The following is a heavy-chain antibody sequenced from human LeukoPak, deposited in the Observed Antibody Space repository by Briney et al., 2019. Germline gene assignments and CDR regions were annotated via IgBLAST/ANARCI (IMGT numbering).Heavy chain of an antibody. Sequence: SETLSLTCAVSGGSISSSNWWSWVRQPPGKGLEWIGEINHSGSTNYNPSLKSRVTISVDTSKNQFSLKLSSVTAADTAVYYCARGPSIEMATIPFDYWGQGTLVTVSS. J-gene: IGHJ4*02. CDR2: INHSGST. V-gene: IGHV4-4*02. D-gene: IGHD5-24*01. CDR1: GGSISSSNW. CDR3: ARGPSIEMATIPFDY.